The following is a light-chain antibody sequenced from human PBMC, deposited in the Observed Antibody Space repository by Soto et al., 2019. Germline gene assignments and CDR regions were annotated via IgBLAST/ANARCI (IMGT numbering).Light chain of an antibody. CDR3: CSYAGSYTL. Sequence: QSALTQPRSVSGSPGQSVTISCTGTSSDVGGYDHVSWYQQHPGKAPKLMIYDVSKRPSGVPDRFSGSKSGNTASLTISGLQDEDEADDYCCSYAGSYTLFGGGTKLTVL. J-gene: IGLJ2*01. CDR1: SSDVGGYDH. V-gene: IGLV2-11*01. CDR2: DVS.